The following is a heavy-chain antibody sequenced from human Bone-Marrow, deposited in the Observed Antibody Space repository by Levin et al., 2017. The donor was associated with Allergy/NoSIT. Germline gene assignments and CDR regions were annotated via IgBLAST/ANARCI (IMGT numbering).Heavy chain of an antibody. J-gene: IGHJ4*02. D-gene: IGHD2-2*01. V-gene: IGHV6-1*01. CDR2: TYYRSKFYN. CDR3: ARSYCSTTSCQNPFDY. CDR1: GDSVSTNSAA. Sequence: SETLSLTCAISGDSVSTNSAAWNWIRQSPSRGLEWLGRTYYRSKFYNNYAVSVKSRLTINPDTSKNQLSLQLNSVTPEDTAVYYCARSYCSTTSCQNPFDYWGQGTLVTVSS.